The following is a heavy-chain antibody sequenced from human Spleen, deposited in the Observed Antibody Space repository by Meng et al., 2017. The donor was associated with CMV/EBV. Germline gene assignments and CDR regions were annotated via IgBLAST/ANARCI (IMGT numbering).Heavy chain of an antibody. V-gene: IGHV3-30-3*01. Sequence: GESLKISCAASGFTFSSYAMHWVRQAPGKGLEWVALISYDGSNKYYADSVKGRFTISGDNSKNTLYLQMNSLRAEDTAVYYFAKDYSSSSNNNYFDPWGQGTLVTVSS. J-gene: IGHJ5*02. CDR1: GFTFSSYA. CDR3: AKDYSSSSNNNYFDP. D-gene: IGHD6-6*01. CDR2: ISYDGSNK.